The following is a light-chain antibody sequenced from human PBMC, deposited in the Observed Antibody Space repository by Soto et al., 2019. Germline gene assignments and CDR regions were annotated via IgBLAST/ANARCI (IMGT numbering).Light chain of an antibody. CDR3: QHYGSSQGT. Sequence: ESLLPQSPCTLSFPPGPRAPLSCRAGQRGSSSYLAWYQQNPGQAPRLLIYGASSRASGIPDRFSGSGSGTDFTLTISRLQPEDFAVYYCQHYGSSQGTFGQGTKV. V-gene: IGKV3-20*01. CDR1: QRGSSSY. CDR2: GAS. J-gene: IGKJ1*01.